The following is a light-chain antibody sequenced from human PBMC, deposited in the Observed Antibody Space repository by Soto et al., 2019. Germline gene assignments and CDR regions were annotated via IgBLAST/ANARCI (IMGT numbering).Light chain of an antibody. Sequence: DIVMTQSPDSLAVSLGERVTINCKSSQSVLYSSNNKNYLAWYQQKPGQPPKLLIYWASTRESGVPDRFSGSGSGTDFTLTISSLQAEDVAVYYCQQYYSTPHLTFGGGTKVEIK. CDR1: QSVLYSSNNKNY. CDR3: QQYYSTPHLT. J-gene: IGKJ4*01. CDR2: WAS. V-gene: IGKV4-1*01.